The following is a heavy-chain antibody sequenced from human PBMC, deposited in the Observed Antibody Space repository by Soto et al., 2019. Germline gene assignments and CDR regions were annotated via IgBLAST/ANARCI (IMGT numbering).Heavy chain of an antibody. J-gene: IGHJ5*02. CDR1: GFTFSRYW. Sequence: EVQLVESGGGLIQPGGSLRLSCAASGFTFSRYWMHWVRQTPGMGLEWLSRINSDGTSTKYADSVKGRFSISRDNADNTLYLQMNSLRDEDTGVYYCVRELIPVLGSIRYFDPWGQGTLVTVSS. D-gene: IGHD6-19*01. V-gene: IGHV3-74*01. CDR3: VRELIPVLGSIRYFDP. CDR2: INSDGTST.